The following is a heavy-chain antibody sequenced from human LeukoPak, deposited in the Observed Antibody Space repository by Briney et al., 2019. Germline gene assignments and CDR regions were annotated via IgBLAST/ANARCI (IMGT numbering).Heavy chain of an antibody. CDR1: GGSINSYY. Sequence: SETLSLTCIVSGGSINSYYWSWIRQPPGKGLEWIGYIYYRGSTNYNPSLKNRVTISVDTSKNQFSLKLTSVTAADTAVYYCARVDDSSDYYMDWYFDLWGRGTLVTVSS. V-gene: IGHV4-59*01. CDR2: IYYRGST. D-gene: IGHD3-22*01. J-gene: IGHJ2*01. CDR3: ARVDDSSDYYMDWYFDL.